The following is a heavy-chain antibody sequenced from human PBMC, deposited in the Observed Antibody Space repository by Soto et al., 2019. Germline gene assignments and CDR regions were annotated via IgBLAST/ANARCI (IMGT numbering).Heavy chain of an antibody. CDR3: AREGWGSGRALDV. J-gene: IGHJ6*02. Sequence: QVQLVESGGGVVQPGRSLRLSCAASGFTFSSYAMHWVRQAPGKGLEWVAVISYDGSNKYYADSVKGRCTIARDNSKNTLYLQMNSLRAEDTAVYYFAREGWGSGRALDVWGQGTTVTVSS. CDR2: ISYDGSNK. V-gene: IGHV3-30-3*01. D-gene: IGHD3-10*01. CDR1: GFTFSSYA.